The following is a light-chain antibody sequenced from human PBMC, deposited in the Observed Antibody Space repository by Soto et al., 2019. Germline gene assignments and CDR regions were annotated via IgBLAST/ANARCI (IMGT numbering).Light chain of an antibody. CDR3: QQCNDWPWT. V-gene: IGKV1-8*01. J-gene: IGKJ1*01. Sequence: AIRMTQSPSSFSASTGDRVTITCRASQGISSYLAWYQQKPGKAPKLLIYAASTLQSGVPSRFSGSGSGTDFTLTISCLQSEDFATYYCQQCNDWPWTFGQGTKV. CDR1: QGISSY. CDR2: AAS.